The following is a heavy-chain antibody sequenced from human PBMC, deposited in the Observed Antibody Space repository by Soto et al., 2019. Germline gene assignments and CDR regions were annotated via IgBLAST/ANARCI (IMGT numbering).Heavy chain of an antibody. V-gene: IGHV4-34*01. CDR1: GGSFSGYY. CDR2: SNHSGTT. J-gene: IGHJ5*02. Sequence: QVQLQQWGAGLLKPSETLSLTCAVYGGSFSGYYWNWIRQPPGKGLEWIGESNHSGTTNYNASLKSRVTISLDTSKNELFLNLRSVTAADTAVYYCARGRGFDPWGQGTLVTVSS. CDR3: ARGRGFDP.